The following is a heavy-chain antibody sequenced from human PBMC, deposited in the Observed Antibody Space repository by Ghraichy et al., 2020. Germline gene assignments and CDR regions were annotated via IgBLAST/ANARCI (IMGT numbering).Heavy chain of an antibody. V-gene: IGHV4-39*01. Sequence: SETLSLTCTVSGGSVNSGIYYWAWIRQPPGKGLEWIGSISYSGRTYYNPSLKSRVSTFVDTSNNQFSLRLSSVTAADSAVYYCARLGPPGEILDRFDPWGQGTLVTVSS. D-gene: IGHD3/OR15-3a*01. CDR2: ISYSGRT. CDR3: ARLGPPGEILDRFDP. J-gene: IGHJ5*02. CDR1: GGSVNSGIYY.